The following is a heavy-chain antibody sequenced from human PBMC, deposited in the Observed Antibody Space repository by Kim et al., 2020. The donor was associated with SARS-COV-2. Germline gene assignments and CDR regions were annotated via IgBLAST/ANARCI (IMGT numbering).Heavy chain of an antibody. V-gene: IGHV1-3*01. D-gene: IGHD3-22*01. Sequence: NTKSSQKFQGRVTITRDTSASTAYMELSSLRSEDTAVYYCARGSMIGVDYWGQGTLVTVSS. CDR2: NT. CDR3: ARGSMIGVDY. J-gene: IGHJ4*02.